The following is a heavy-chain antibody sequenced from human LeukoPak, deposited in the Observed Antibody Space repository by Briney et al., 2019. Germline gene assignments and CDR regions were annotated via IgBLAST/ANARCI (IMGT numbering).Heavy chain of an antibody. Sequence: SGTLSLTCAVSGGSISSSNWWSWVRQPPGKGLEWIGEIYHSGSTNYNPSLKSRVTISVDKSKNQFSLKLSSVTAADTAVYYCARGPYYYDSSGYYIPYYGMDVWGQGTTVTVS. CDR2: IYHSGST. J-gene: IGHJ6*02. CDR1: GGSISSSNW. D-gene: IGHD3-22*01. CDR3: ARGPYYYDSSGYYIPYYGMDV. V-gene: IGHV4-4*02.